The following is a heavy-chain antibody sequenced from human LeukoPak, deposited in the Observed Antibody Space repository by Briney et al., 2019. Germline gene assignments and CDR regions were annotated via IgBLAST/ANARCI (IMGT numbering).Heavy chain of an antibody. CDR3: AKDRRLYYDSSGYYSGSAFDI. D-gene: IGHD3-22*01. CDR2: ISGSGGST. Sequence: PGGSLRLSCAASGFTFSSYAMSWVRQAPGKGLEWVSAISGSGGSTYYADSVKGRFTISRDNSKNTLYLQMNSLRAEDTAVYYCAKDRRLYYDSSGYYSGSAFDIWGQGTMVTVSS. J-gene: IGHJ3*02. CDR1: GFTFSSYA. V-gene: IGHV3-23*01.